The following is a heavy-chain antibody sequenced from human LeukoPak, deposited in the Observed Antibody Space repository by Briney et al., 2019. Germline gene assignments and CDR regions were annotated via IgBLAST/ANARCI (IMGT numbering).Heavy chain of an antibody. D-gene: IGHD3-10*01. CDR1: RYSFTSYW. CDR3: ARALYYGSRGYHDY. Sequence: GESLKISCKGSRYSFTSYWMSWVRQMPGKGLEWMGRIDPSDSYTNYSPSFQGHVTISADKSISTAYLQWSSLKASDTAMYYCARALYYGSRGYHDYGGQGTLVTVSS. J-gene: IGHJ4*02. CDR2: IDPSDSYT. V-gene: IGHV5-10-1*01.